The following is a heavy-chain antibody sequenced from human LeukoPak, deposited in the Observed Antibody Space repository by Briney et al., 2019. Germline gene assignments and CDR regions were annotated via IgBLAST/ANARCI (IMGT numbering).Heavy chain of an antibody. J-gene: IGHJ4*02. CDR2: IYYSGST. V-gene: IGHV4-39*01. CDR1: GGSISSSSYY. CDR3: ARHVSGSYTFDY. D-gene: IGHD1-26*01. Sequence: PSETLSLTCTVSGGSISSSSYYWGWIRQPPGKGLEWIGSIYYSGSTYYNPSLKSRVTISVDTSKNQFSLKLSSVTAADTAVYYRARHVSGSYTFDYWGQGTLVTVSS.